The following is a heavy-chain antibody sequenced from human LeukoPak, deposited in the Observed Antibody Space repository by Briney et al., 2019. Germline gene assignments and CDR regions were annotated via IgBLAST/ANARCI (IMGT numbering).Heavy chain of an antibody. CDR2: AYYLGTT. J-gene: IGHJ4*02. D-gene: IGHD2-21*02. Sequence: KPSETLSLTCSVSGDSMSTTTYYWAWIRQPPGQGLEWIGSAYYLGTTYYKPSLKSRVTISVDTSKNQFSLKLSSATAADTAVYYCARHASDSGYFDSWGQGTLVPVSS. CDR1: GDSMSTTTYY. V-gene: IGHV4-39*01. CDR3: ARHASDSGYFDS.